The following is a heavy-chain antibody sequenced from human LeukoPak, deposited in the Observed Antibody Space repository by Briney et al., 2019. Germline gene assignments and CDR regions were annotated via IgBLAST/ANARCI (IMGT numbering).Heavy chain of an antibody. V-gene: IGHV5-51*01. Sequence: GESLKISCKGSGYSFTSYWIGWVRQMPGKGLEWMGIIYPGDSDTRYSPSFQGQVTISADKSINTAYLQLSSLTASDTAMYYCARWKEGGYDLHTHFDYWGQGTLVTVSS. D-gene: IGHD5-12*01. CDR3: ARWKEGGYDLHTHFDY. CDR1: GYSFTSYW. CDR2: IYPGDSDT. J-gene: IGHJ4*02.